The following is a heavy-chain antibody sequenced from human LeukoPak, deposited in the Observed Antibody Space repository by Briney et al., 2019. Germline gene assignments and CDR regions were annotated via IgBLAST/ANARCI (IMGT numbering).Heavy chain of an antibody. CDR1: GGSVSSSYY. D-gene: IGHD1-1*01. J-gene: IGHJ4*02. CDR2: IYYSGST. CDR3: AGTPIATTGTLFY. Sequence: SETLSLTCTVSGGSVSSSYYWSWIRQPPGKGLEWLGYIYYSGSTNYSPSLKSRVTISVDPSNNQFSLKLTSVTAADAALYYCAGTPIATTGTLFYWGLGTLVTVSS. V-gene: IGHV4-61*01.